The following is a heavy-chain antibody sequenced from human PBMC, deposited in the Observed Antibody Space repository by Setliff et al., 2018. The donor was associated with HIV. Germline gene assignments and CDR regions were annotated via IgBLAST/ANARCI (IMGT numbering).Heavy chain of an antibody. D-gene: IGHD6-13*01. J-gene: IGHJ6*03. CDR2: VNHSGST. CDR1: GGSFSGHY. Sequence: PSETLSLTCAVYGGSFSGHYWSWIRQPPGKGLEWIGEVNHSGSTNYNPSLKSRVTISVDTSKNQFSLKLSSVTAADTAVYYCARGGMGSSTDYYYYMDVWGKGTTVTVSS. CDR3: ARGGMGSSTDYYYYMDV. V-gene: IGHV4-34*01.